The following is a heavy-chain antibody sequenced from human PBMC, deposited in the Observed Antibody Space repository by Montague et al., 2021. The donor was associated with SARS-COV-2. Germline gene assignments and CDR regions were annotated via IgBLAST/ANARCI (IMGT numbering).Heavy chain of an antibody. CDR3: ARDRDWDDWCGMDV. V-gene: IGHV3-9*01. CDR2: ISWNSGSI. D-gene: IGHD2-21*01. CDR1: GFTFDDYA. J-gene: IGHJ6*02. Sequence: SLRLSCAASGFTFDDYAMHWVRQAPGKGLEWVSGISWNSGSIGYADSVXGRFTISRDNAKNSLYLQVNSLRVEDTAIYYCARDRDWDDWCGMDVWGQGTTVTVSS.